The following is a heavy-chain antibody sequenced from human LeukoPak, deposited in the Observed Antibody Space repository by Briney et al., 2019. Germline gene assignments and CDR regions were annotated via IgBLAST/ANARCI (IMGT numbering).Heavy chain of an antibody. J-gene: IGHJ3*02. Sequence: SETLSLTCTVSGGSISSYYWSWIRQPPGKGLEWIGYIYYSGSTNYNPSLKSRVTISVDTSKNQFSLKLSSVTAADTAAYYCARRVVGAERDAFDIWGQGTMVTVSS. CDR1: GGSISSYY. CDR3: ARRVVGAERDAFDI. D-gene: IGHD1-26*01. CDR2: IYYSGST. V-gene: IGHV4-59*08.